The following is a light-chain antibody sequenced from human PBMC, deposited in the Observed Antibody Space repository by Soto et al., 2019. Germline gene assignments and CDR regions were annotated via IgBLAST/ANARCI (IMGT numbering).Light chain of an antibody. Sequence: EIVLTQSPATLSFSPGERATLSCRASQSVSSCLAWYRQRPGQAPRLLIYDVSNRATGIPARFSGSGSGTDFTLTISSLEPEDFAVYYCQQRSNWPPTFGQGTRLEIK. CDR2: DVS. J-gene: IGKJ5*01. V-gene: IGKV3-11*01. CDR1: QSVSSC. CDR3: QQRSNWPPT.